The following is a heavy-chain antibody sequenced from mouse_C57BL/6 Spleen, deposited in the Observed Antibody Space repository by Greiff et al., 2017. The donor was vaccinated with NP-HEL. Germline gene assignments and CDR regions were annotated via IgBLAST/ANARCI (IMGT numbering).Heavy chain of an antibody. V-gene: IGHV1-15*01. D-gene: IGHD6-1*01. Sequence: QVQLQQSGAELVRPGASVTLSCKASGYTFTDYEMHWVKQTPVHGLEWIGAIDPETGGTAYNQKFKGKAILTADKSSSTAYMELRSLTSEDSAVYYCTRDAKRSRDFDYWGQGTTLTVSS. CDR1: GYTFTDYE. J-gene: IGHJ2*01. CDR2: IDPETGGT. CDR3: TRDAKRSRDFDY.